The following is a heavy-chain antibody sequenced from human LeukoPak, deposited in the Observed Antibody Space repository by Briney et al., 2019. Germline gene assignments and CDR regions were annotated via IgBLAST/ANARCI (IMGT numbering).Heavy chain of an antibody. CDR2: ISSSATYI. CDR1: GFTFSSYN. J-gene: IGHJ5*02. V-gene: IGHV3-21*06. CDR3: ARANLVSSFDP. Sequence: GGSLRLSCAASGFTFSSYNMIWVRQAPGKGLEWVSSISSSATYIYYTDSLKGRFTISRDNAKNSLYLQMNSLRAEDTAVYYCARANLVSSFDPWGQGTLVTVSS.